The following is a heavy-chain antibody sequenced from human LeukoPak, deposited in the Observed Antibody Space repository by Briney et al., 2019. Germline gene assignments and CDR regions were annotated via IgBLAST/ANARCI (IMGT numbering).Heavy chain of an antibody. D-gene: IGHD6-19*01. CDR1: GFTFSNYW. Sequence: GGSLRLSCAASGFTFSNYWMSWVRQAPGKGLEWVANIKQDGSEKYYADSVKGRFTISRDNSKNTLYLQMNSLRAEDTAVYYCAKDPYRIAVAGTGPDYWGQGTLVTVSS. CDR2: IKQDGSEK. V-gene: IGHV3-7*01. J-gene: IGHJ4*02. CDR3: AKDPYRIAVAGTGPDY.